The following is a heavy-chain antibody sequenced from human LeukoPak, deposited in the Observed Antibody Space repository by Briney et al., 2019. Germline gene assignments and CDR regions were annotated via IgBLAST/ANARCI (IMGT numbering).Heavy chain of an antibody. V-gene: IGHV4-39*01. D-gene: IGHD3-9*01. Sequence: SETLSLTCTVSGGSISSSSYYWGWIRQPPGKGLEWTGSIYYGGSTYYNPSLKSRVTISVDTSKNQFSLKLSSVTAADTAVYYCARPVLRYFDWLEGYFDYWGQGTLVTVSS. CDR1: GGSISSSSYY. CDR2: IYYGGST. J-gene: IGHJ4*02. CDR3: ARPVLRYFDWLEGYFDY.